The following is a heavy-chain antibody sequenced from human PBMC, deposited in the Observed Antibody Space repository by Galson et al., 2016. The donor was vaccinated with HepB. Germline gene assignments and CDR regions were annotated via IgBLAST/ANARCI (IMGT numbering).Heavy chain of an antibody. CDR3: ATGEIHYSDWSNWFDP. Sequence: QSGAEVKQPGESLRISCKASGFTFKTFWIAWVRQMPGKGLEWMGIIYPADSKTRYSPSFQGQVTISVDNSISTAFLQWSSLKASDTAMYYCATGEIHYSDWSNWFDPWGQGTLVTVSS. CDR2: IYPADSKT. CDR1: GFTFKTFW. J-gene: IGHJ5*02. V-gene: IGHV5-51*03. D-gene: IGHD4-11*01.